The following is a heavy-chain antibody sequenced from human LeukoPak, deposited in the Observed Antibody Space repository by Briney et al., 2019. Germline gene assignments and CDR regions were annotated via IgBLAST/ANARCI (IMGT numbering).Heavy chain of an antibody. D-gene: IGHD3-10*01. V-gene: IGHV4-59*01. CDR3: ARTMVNNYFDY. J-gene: IGHJ4*02. Sequence: SETLSLTCTVSGGSISSYYWSWIRQPPGKGLEWIGYIYYSGSTNYNPSLKSRVTISVDTSKNQFSLKLSSVTAADTAVYYCARTMVNNYFDYWGQGTLVTVSS. CDR1: GGSISSYY. CDR2: IYYSGST.